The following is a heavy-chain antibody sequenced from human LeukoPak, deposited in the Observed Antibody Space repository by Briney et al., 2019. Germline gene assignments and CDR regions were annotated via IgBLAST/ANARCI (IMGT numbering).Heavy chain of an antibody. Sequence: ASVKVSCKASGYTFTSYDINWVRQATGQGREWMGWMNPNSGNTGYAQKFQGRVTITRNTSISTAYMELSSLRSEDTAVYYCARGRRGVGDSSGYYYGPASYYYYYMDVWGKGTTVTVSS. CDR1: GYTFTSYD. J-gene: IGHJ6*03. CDR3: ARGRRGVGDSSGYYYGPASYYYYYMDV. D-gene: IGHD3-22*01. V-gene: IGHV1-8*03. CDR2: MNPNSGNT.